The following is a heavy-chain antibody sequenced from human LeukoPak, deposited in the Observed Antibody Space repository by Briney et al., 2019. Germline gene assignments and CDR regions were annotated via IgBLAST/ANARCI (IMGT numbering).Heavy chain of an antibody. J-gene: IGHJ2*01. CDR1: GGSISGYY. V-gene: IGHV4-59*01. D-gene: IGHD4-23*01. CDR2: IYYSGST. CDR3: ARSVVTLYWYFDL. Sequence: SETLSLTCTVSGGSISGYYYNWIRQPPGKGLEWIGYIYYSGSTNYNPSLKSRVTISLDTSKNQFSLKLSSVTTADTAVYYCARSVVTLYWYFDLWGRGTPVTVSS.